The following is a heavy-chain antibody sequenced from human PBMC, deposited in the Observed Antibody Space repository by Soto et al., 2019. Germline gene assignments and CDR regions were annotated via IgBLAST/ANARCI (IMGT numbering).Heavy chain of an antibody. CDR1: GYTFSSYA. D-gene: IGHD7-27*01. V-gene: IGHV1-3*01. CDR3: ARYTGDGTFDF. J-gene: IGHJ4*02. CDR2: INAGYGNT. Sequence: QVHLVQSGAEVRKPGASVKVSCKASGYTFSSYAMHWVRQAPGQRLEWMGWINAGYGNTKSSQKFQDRVTISRDTSASTAYMELTSLRYEDTAVYYFARYTGDGTFDFWGQRPLLTVSS.